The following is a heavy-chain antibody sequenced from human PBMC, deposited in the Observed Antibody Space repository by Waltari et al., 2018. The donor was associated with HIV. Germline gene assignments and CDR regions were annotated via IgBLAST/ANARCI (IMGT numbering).Heavy chain of an antibody. CDR1: GYNFIGYF. J-gene: IGHJ4*01. D-gene: IGHD3-16*01. Sequence: QDQLIQSGTEVKKPGASLRVSCRASGYNFIGYFIHWVRQAPGQEHEWMVDLNPRSSSTEYAQKCHGRLTWTGDASVNTAYLDLKGLRFDDTATYFCHRPCATDQGGSDLWGQGTLVIV. V-gene: IGHV1-2*02. CDR3: HRPCATDQGGSDL. CDR2: LNPRSSST.